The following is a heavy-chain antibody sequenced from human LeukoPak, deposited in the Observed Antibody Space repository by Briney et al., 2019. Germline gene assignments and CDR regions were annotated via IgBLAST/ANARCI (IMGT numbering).Heavy chain of an antibody. CDR3: ARTRRYSTSLNYYYDMDV. V-gene: IGHV3-7*01. CDR1: GSTFSRYS. Sequence: GGSLRLSCAASGSTFSRYSMSWVRQAPGKGLEWVANIKQDGSEKYYVDSVKGRFTISRDNTKNSLYLQMSSLRAEDTAVYYCARTRRYSTSLNYYYDMDVWGQGTTVTVSS. D-gene: IGHD6-6*01. J-gene: IGHJ6*02. CDR2: IKQDGSEK.